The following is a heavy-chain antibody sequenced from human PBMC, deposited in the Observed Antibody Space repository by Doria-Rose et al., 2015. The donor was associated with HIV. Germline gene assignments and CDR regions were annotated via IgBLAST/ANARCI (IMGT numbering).Heavy chain of an antibody. D-gene: IGHD6-13*01. CDR3: ARIKSSRWYHKYYFDF. CDR2: IFSDDER. Sequence: ESGPVLVKPTETLTLTCTVSGVSLSSPGMGVSWIRQPPGKALEWLANIFSDDERSYNTSLKSRLTIYRGTSKSQVVLTMTDMDPVDTATYYCARIKSSRWYHKYYFDFWGQGTLVIVSA. J-gene: IGHJ4*02. CDR1: GVSLSSPGMG. V-gene: IGHV2-26*01.